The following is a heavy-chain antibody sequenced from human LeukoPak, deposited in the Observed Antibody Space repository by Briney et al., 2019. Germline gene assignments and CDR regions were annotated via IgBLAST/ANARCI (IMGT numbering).Heavy chain of an antibody. CDR2: ISGSGGST. D-gene: IGHD6-13*01. V-gene: IGHV3-23*01. CDR1: GFTFSSYA. Sequence: PGGSLRLSCAASGFTFSSYAMSWVRQAPGKGLEWVSAISGSGGSTYYADSVKGRFTISRDNSKNTLYLQMNSLRAEDTAVYYCLTDQLKSSSGTLDYWGQGTLVTVSP. CDR3: LTDQLKSSSGTLDY. J-gene: IGHJ4*02.